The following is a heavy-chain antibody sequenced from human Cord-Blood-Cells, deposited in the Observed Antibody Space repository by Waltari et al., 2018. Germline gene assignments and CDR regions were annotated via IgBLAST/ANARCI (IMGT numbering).Heavy chain of an antibody. CDR1: GGSISSRSYY. CDR3: ARRRNWNYFDY. J-gene: IGHJ4*02. D-gene: IGHD1-1*01. Sequence: QLQLQESGPGLVKPSETPSLTCTVSGGSISSRSYYWGWIRQPPGKGLEWIGSIYYSGSTYYNPSLKSRVTISVDTSKNQFSLKLSSVTAADTAVYYCARRRNWNYFDYWGQGTLVTVSS. CDR2: IYYSGST. V-gene: IGHV4-39*01.